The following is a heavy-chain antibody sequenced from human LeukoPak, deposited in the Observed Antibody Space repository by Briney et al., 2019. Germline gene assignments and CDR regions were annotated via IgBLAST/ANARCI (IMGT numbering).Heavy chain of an antibody. V-gene: IGHV3-23*01. D-gene: IGHD3-9*01. CDR2: ISGSGGST. CDR1: GFTFSSYA. J-gene: IGHJ5*02. Sequence: GGSLRLSCAASGFTFSSYAMSWVRQAPGKGLEWVSAISGSGGSTYYAGSVKGRFTISRDNSKNTLYLQMNSLRAEDTAVYYCAKDKGYFDWLFLNWFDPWGQGTLVTVSS. CDR3: AKDKGYFDWLFLNWFDP.